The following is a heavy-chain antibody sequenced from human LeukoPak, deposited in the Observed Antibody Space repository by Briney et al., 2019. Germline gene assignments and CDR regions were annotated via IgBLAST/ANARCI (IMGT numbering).Heavy chain of an antibody. J-gene: IGHJ6*03. D-gene: IGHD2-2*01. CDR1: GYTFTSYG. CDR3: ARVKVPAATTFYYCYMDV. CDR2: ISTYNGNT. Sequence: GASVKVPCKASGYTFTSYGISWVRQAPGQGLEWMGWISTYNGNTNYVQRLQGRVTMTTDTSTSTAYMELRSLRSDDTAVYFCARVKVPAATTFYYCYMDVWGTGTTVTVSS. V-gene: IGHV1-18*01.